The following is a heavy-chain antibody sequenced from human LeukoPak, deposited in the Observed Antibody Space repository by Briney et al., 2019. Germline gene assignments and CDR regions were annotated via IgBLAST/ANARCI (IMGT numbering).Heavy chain of an antibody. CDR2: IYYSGST. J-gene: IGHJ4*02. CDR1: GGSISSSSYY. V-gene: IGHV4-39*07. D-gene: IGHD2-15*01. CDR3: ARISEDIVVVVAATPGGLDYFDY. Sequence: PSETLSLTCTVSGGSISSSSYYWGWIRQPPGKGLEWIGSIYYSGSTYYNPSLKSRVTISVDTSKNQFSLKLSSVTAADTAVYYCARISEDIVVVVAATPGGLDYFDYWGQGTLVTVSS.